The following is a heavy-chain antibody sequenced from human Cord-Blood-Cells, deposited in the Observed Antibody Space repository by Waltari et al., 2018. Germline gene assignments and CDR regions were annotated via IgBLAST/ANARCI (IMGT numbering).Heavy chain of an antibody. Sequence: QVQLVQSGAEVKKPGASVKVSCKASGYTFTGYYMHWMRQAPGQGLEWMGWINPNSGGTNYAQKFQGWVTMTRDTSISTAYMVLSRLRSDDTAVYYCARSGCTNGVCYYGMDVWGQGTTVTVSS. CDR1: GYTFTGYY. CDR2: INPNSGGT. J-gene: IGHJ6*02. D-gene: IGHD2-8*01. V-gene: IGHV1-2*04. CDR3: ARSGCTNGVCYYGMDV.